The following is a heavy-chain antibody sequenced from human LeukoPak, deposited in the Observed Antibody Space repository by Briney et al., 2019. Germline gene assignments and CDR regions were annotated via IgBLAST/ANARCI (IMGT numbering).Heavy chain of an antibody. CDR3: ARVIVDALDI. CDR2: IYYSGST. V-gene: IGHV4-31*03. CDR1: GGSISSGGYY. J-gene: IGHJ3*02. D-gene: IGHD3-22*01. Sequence: SQTLSLTCSVSGGSISSGGYYWSWIRQHPGKGLEWIGYIYYSGSTYYNPSLKSRVIISLDRSKNQLSLNLTSVTAADTAVYYCARVIVDALDIWGQGTMVTVSS.